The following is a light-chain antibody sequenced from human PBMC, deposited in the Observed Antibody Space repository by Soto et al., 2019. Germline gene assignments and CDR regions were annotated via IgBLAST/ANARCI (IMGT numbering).Light chain of an antibody. CDR2: NAS. CDR3: QQYNSWPWT. CDR1: QGISWR. Sequence: EIQMTQSPSTLSASVGDRVTITCRASQGISWRLAWYQQNPGQAPKLLIYNASSMDSGIPSTFSGSGSGTEFTLTISSLQSEDFAAYYCQQYNSWPWTFGQGTKVEIK. V-gene: IGKV1-5*03. J-gene: IGKJ1*01.